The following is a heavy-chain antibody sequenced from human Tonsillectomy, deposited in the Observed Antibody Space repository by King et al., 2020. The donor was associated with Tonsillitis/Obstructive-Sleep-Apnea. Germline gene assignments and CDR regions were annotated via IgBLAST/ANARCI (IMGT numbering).Heavy chain of an antibody. CDR2: IYPGDSDT. D-gene: IGHD2-15*01. V-gene: IGHV5-51*01. CDR1: GYSFTSYW. Sequence: QLVQSGAEVKKPGESLKISCKGSGYSFTSYWIGWVRQMPGKGLEWMGLIYPGDSDTRYSPSFQGQVTISADKSISTAYLQWSSLKASDTAMYYCARLRCSGGSCSPNNDAFDIWGQGTMVTVSS. CDR3: ARLRCSGGSCSPNNDAFDI. J-gene: IGHJ3*02.